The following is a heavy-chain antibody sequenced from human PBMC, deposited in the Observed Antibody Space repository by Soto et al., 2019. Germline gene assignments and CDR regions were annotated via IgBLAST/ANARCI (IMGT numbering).Heavy chain of an antibody. V-gene: IGHV3-30-3*01. CDR3: ARDIAVAGPNRGDY. D-gene: IGHD6-19*01. CDR2: ISYDGSNK. J-gene: IGHJ4*02. Sequence: QVQLVESGGGVVQPGGSLRLSCAAPGFTFSSNVMSWFRQAPGKGLGWVAVISYDGSNKYYADSVKGRFTISRDNSKNTLYLQMNSLRAEDTAVYYCARDIAVAGPNRGDYWGQGTLVTVSS. CDR1: GFTFSSNV.